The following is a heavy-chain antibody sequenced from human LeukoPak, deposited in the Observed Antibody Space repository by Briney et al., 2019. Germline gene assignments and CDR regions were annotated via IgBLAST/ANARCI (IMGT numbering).Heavy chain of an antibody. CDR1: GGSISSSSYY. D-gene: IGHD3-9*01. Sequence: PSETLSLTCTVSGGSISSSSYYWGWIRQPPGKGLEWIGSIYYSGSTYYNPSLKSRVTISVDTSKNQFSLKLSSVTAADTAVYYCARRGRGLRYFGRPLDPWGQGTLVTVSS. J-gene: IGHJ5*02. V-gene: IGHV4-39*07. CDR3: ARRGRGLRYFGRPLDP. CDR2: IYYSGST.